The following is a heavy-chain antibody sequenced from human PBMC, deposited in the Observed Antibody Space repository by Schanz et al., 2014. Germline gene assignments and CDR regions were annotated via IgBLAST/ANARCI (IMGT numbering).Heavy chain of an antibody. Sequence: QVQLVQSGREVKKPGASVKVSCKASGYTFPSYGISWVRQAPGQGLEWMGWINVYNGDTKFATTFQDRVTLTTNTTTSTDYIEMRSPRSDATVDYYCARNIIATARTYDIWGQGTMVTVSS. J-gene: IGHJ3*02. CDR2: INVYNGDT. V-gene: IGHV1-18*04. D-gene: IGHD6-13*01. CDR1: GYTFPSYG. CDR3: ARNIIATARTYDI.